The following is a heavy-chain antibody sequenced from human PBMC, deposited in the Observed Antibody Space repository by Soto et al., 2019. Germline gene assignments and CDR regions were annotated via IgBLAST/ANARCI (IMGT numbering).Heavy chain of an antibody. V-gene: IGHV4-31*03. CDR3: CAGXXXWXXGAFDI. CDR1: GGSISSGGXX. CDR2: IYYSGST. J-gene: IGHJ3*02. Sequence: QVQLQESGPGLVKPSQTLSLTCTVSGGSISSGGXXXXWIRQHPGKGLEWIGYIYYSGSTYYKPSLKSRLTXXXXXXXXXLXXXXXXXXXXXXXXXXCAGXXXWXXGAFDIWGQGTTVTVSS.